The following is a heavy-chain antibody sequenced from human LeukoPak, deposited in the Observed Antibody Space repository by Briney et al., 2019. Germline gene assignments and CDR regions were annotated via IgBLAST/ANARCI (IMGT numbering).Heavy chain of an antibody. CDR2: IYYSGST. D-gene: IGHD4-23*01. J-gene: IGHJ4*02. CDR1: GGSLSSYY. Sequence: SETLSLTCTGSGGSLSSYYWSWIRQPPGKGLEWIGYIYYSGSTNYNPSLKSRVTISVDTSENQFSLKLRSVTAADTAVYYCARDNPIRGGNSLDYWGQGTLVTVSS. V-gene: IGHV4-59*01. CDR3: ARDNPIRGGNSLDY.